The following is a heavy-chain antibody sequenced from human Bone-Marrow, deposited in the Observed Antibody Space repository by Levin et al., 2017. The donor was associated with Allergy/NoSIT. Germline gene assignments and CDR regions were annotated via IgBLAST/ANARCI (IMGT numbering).Heavy chain of an antibody. D-gene: IGHD4-23*01. CDR1: GGSVSSGSYY. CDR2: IYYSGST. Sequence: RSQTLSLTCTVSGGSVSSGSYYWSWIRQPPGKGLEWIAYIYYSGSTNYNPSLKSRVTTSVDTSKNQFSLKLSSVTAADTAVYYCARAQGGGNSDWYFDLWGRGTLVTVSS. V-gene: IGHV4-61*01. CDR3: ARAQGGGNSDWYFDL. J-gene: IGHJ2*01.